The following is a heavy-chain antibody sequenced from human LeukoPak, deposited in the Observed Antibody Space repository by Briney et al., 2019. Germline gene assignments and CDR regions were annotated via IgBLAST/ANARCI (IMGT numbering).Heavy chain of an antibody. CDR1: GFTFSSYA. J-gene: IGHJ4*02. Sequence: PGRSLRLSCAASGFTFSSYAVHWVRQAPGKGLEWVAVISYDGSNKYYADSVKGRFTISRDNSKNTLYLRMNSLRAEDTAVYYCARDRQYSSSWLDYWGQGTLVTVSS. CDR2: ISYDGSNK. V-gene: IGHV3-30*04. D-gene: IGHD6-13*01. CDR3: ARDRQYSSSWLDY.